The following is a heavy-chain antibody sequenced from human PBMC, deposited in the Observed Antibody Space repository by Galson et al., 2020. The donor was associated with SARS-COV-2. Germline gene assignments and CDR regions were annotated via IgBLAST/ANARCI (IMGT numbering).Heavy chain of an antibody. Sequence: ASVKVSCKASGYSLTDHYMHWVRQAPGQGLEWMGWINTGNGGTNYAPKFQGRVTMTSDTSTAYLGLGSLRSDDTAVYFCARGAVLVGAIDDASDIWGQGTMVTVS. CDR3: ARGAVLVGAIDDASDI. J-gene: IGHJ3*02. CDR1: GYSLTDHY. D-gene: IGHD2-21*01. V-gene: IGHV1-2*02. CDR2: INTGNGGT.